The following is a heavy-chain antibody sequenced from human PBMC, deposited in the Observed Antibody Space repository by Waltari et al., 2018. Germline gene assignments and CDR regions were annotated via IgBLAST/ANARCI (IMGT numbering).Heavy chain of an antibody. D-gene: IGHD5-18*01. CDR2: IYSSGST. CDR1: GFTVSSDY. CDR3: AREGVDTANDY. J-gene: IGHJ4*02. Sequence: EVQLVETGGGLIQPGGALRLSCAASGFTVSSDYMSWVRQAPGKGLECVSVIYSSGSTYYADSVKGRFTISRDNSKNTVYLQMHSLRAEDTAVYYCAREGVDTANDYWSQGTQVTVSS. V-gene: IGHV3-53*02.